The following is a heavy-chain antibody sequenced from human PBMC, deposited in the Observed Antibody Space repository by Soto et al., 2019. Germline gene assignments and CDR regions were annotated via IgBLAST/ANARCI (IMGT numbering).Heavy chain of an antibody. J-gene: IGHJ6*03. D-gene: IGHD1-26*01. V-gene: IGHV3-11*01. Sequence: ESGGGLVKPGGSLRLSCAASGFSFSDYYMSWIRQAPGKGLEWVSLISTSGSSTDYADSVKGRFTISRDNAKNSLSLQMNGLRAEDTAVYYCANLAKNYYHYMDVWGKGTTVTVSS. CDR3: ANLAKNYYHYMDV. CDR1: GFSFSDYY. CDR2: ISTSGSST.